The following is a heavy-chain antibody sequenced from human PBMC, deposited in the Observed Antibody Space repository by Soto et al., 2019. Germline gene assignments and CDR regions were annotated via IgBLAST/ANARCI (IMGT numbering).Heavy chain of an antibody. CDR1: GGTFSNYV. D-gene: IGHD1-7*01. CDR2: IIPISGAA. V-gene: IGHV1-69*06. J-gene: IGHJ4*02. CDR3: ARDMTRTVVPYFDF. Sequence: EASVQVSCKASGGTFSNYVVNWVRQAPGQGLEWMGRIIPISGAANYAQKFQGRVTITADKSTSTSYMELSSLRSEDTAVYYCARDMTRTVVPYFDFWGQGTLVTVSS.